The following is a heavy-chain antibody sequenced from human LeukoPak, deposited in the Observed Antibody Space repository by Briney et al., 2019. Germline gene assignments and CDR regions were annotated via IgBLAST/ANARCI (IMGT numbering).Heavy chain of an antibody. V-gene: IGHV3-9*01. CDR1: GFTFDDYA. Sequence: PGKSLSLSCAASGFTFDDYAMPWVRHAPGKGLEWVSGISWNSGSIGYADSVKGRFTISRDNAKNSLYLQMNSLRAEDTALYYCAKAPGGYYYYYMDVWAKGPRSPSP. CDR3: AKAPGGYYYYYMDV. CDR2: ISWNSGSI. J-gene: IGHJ6*03.